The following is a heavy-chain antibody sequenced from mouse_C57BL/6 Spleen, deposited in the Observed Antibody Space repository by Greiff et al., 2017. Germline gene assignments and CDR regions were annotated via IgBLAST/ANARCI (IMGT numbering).Heavy chain of an antibody. CDR2: IDPETGGT. Sequence: VQLQQSGAELVRPGASVTLSCKASGYTFTDYEMHWVKQTHVHGLEWIGAIDPETGGTAYNQKLKGKAILTADKASSTAYMELPSLTSYYSAFYYCTIDRIFASWGPSTTLTVSS. CDR3: TIDRIFAS. V-gene: IGHV1-15*01. CDR1: GYTFTDYE. J-gene: IGHJ2*01.